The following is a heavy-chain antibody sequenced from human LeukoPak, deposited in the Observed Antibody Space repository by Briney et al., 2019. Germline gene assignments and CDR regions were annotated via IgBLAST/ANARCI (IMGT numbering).Heavy chain of an antibody. J-gene: IGHJ4*02. V-gene: IGHV3-33*08. CDR1: GFTFSSYA. D-gene: IGHD3-22*01. CDR3: AITFYYDSSGYYNFDY. Sequence: PGGSLRLSCAASGFTFSSYAMSWVRQAPGKGLEWVAVTRFDGSNKYYADSVKGRFTISRDNSKNTLYLQMSSLRAEDTAVYYCAITFYYDSSGYYNFDYWGQGTLVTVSS. CDR2: TRFDGSNK.